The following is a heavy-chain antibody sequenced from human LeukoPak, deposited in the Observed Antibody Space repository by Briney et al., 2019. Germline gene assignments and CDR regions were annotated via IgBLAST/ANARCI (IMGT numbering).Heavy chain of an antibody. CDR1: GYSFTSYY. V-gene: IGHV5-51*01. D-gene: IGHD3-22*01. CDR2: VYPGDSDT. Sequence: GESLKISCKGSGYSFTSYYIAWVRRMPGKGLEWMGIVYPGDSDTKYSPSFRGQVTISADKSISTAYLQWSSLKASDTAMYYCARVRGVITSAFDYWGQGSLVTVSS. CDR3: ARVRGVITSAFDY. J-gene: IGHJ4*02.